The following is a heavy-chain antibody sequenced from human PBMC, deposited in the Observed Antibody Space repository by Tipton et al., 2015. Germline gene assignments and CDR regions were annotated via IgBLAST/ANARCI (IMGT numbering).Heavy chain of an antibody. CDR2: IYYRGST. CDR1: GGSITSSYYY. D-gene: IGHD3-3*01. V-gene: IGHV4-30-4*01. Sequence: TLSLTCTVPGGSITSSYYYWSWIRQPPGKGLEWIGHIYYRGSTFYNPSLKSRVTISVDTSENQFSLNLSSVTAADTAVYYCARTFSDVDFWRGPYYYYAMDVWGQGTTVTVSS. CDR3: ARTFSDVDFWRGPYYYYAMDV. J-gene: IGHJ6*02.